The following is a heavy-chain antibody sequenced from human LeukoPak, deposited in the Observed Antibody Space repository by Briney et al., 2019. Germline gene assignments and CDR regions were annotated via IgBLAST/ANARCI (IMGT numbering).Heavy chain of an antibody. CDR2: ISTSHSYI. V-gene: IGHV3-21*01. D-gene: IGHD1-26*01. J-gene: IGHJ3*02. Sequence: GGSLRLSCTASGFTFSSYTFNWVRQAPGKGLEWVSSISTSHSYIYYADSLKGRFTISRDNAKNSLYLQMNSLRAEDTAVYYYAKDRYSGTQGAFDIWGQGTMVTVSS. CDR1: GFTFSSYT. CDR3: AKDRYSGTQGAFDI.